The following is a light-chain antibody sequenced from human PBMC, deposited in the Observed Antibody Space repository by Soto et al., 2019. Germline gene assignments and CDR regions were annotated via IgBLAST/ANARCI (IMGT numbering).Light chain of an antibody. CDR3: QHYAASPWA. Sequence: IILTHSPCSLSLSPFERATLACIASQPVDYNYVAWYQQKPGQIPRLLIYAASYRATGIPDRFSGSGSGTEFTLSISRLDPADFAVYYCQHYAASPWAFGPGTKVDIK. J-gene: IGKJ1*01. CDR2: AAS. CDR1: QPVDYNY. V-gene: IGKV3-20*01.